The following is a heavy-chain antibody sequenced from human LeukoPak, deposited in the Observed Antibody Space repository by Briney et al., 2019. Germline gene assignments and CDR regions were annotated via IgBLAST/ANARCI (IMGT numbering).Heavy chain of an antibody. CDR3: ARDHCSGGSCYSLGRYYYMDV. CDR1: GYTFTSYY. Sequence: GASVKVSCKASGYTFTSYYMHWVRQAPGQGLEWMGIINPSGGSTSYAQKFQGRVTMTRDMSTSTAYMELSSLRSEDTAVYYCARDHCSGGSCYSLGRYYYMDVWGKGTTVTVSS. V-gene: IGHV1-46*01. D-gene: IGHD2-15*01. CDR2: INPSGGST. J-gene: IGHJ6*03.